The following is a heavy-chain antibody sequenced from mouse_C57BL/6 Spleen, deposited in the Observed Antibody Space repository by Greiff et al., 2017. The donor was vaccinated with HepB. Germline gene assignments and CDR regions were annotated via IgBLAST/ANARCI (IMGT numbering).Heavy chain of an antibody. D-gene: IGHD1-1*02. CDR2: IYPSDSET. CDR3: ARGVAGYYFDY. Sequence: VQLQQPGAELVRPGSSVKLSCKASGYTFTSYWMDWVKQRPGQGLEWIGNIYPSDSETHYNQKFKDKATLTVDKSSSTAYMQLSSLTSEDSVVYYCARGVAGYYFDYWGQGTTLTVSS. J-gene: IGHJ2*01. CDR1: GYTFTSYW. V-gene: IGHV1-61*01.